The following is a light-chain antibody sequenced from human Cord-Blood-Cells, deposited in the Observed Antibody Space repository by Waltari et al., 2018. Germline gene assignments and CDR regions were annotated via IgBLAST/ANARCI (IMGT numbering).Light chain of an antibody. CDR2: EGS. Sequence: QSALTQPASVSGSPGQSLTIPCTGTSSAVGSYNLVSWYQPHPGKAPNLMIYEGSKRPSGVSHRFSGSKSGNTASLTISGLQAEDEAEYYCCSYAGSSTVVFGGGTKLTVL. V-gene: IGLV2-23*01. CDR1: SSAVGSYNL. CDR3: CSYAGSSTVV. J-gene: IGLJ2*01.